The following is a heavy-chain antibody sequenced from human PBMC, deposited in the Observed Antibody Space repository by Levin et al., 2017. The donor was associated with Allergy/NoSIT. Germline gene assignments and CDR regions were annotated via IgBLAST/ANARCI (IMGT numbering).Heavy chain of an antibody. Sequence: PGGSLRLSCAASGFSFSTYTMNWVRQAPGKALEWVSYITSASDTIYYADSVKGRFTISRDNAKNSLYLQMNSLRAEDTAVYYCARKGGGVDVWGQGTTVTVSS. D-gene: IGHD3-16*01. CDR3: ARKGGGVDV. J-gene: IGHJ6*02. CDR2: ITSASDTI. V-gene: IGHV3-48*01. CDR1: GFSFSTYT.